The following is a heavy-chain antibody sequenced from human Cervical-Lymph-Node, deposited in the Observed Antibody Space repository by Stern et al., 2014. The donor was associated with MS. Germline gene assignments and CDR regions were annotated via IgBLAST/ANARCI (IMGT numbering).Heavy chain of an antibody. Sequence: VHLVESGGDLVKPGGSLRLSCVASGFTFSDYSMNWIRQAPGKGLEWISFVDGTGTTKHYTNYVKGRFTISRDNAKSSLYLQMNSLRALDTAVYYCAKNRGEMDHFDSWGQGTLVTVS. CDR3: AKNRGEMDHFDS. D-gene: IGHD3-10*01. CDR2: VDGTGTTK. J-gene: IGHJ4*02. V-gene: IGHV3-11*01. CDR1: GFTFSDYS.